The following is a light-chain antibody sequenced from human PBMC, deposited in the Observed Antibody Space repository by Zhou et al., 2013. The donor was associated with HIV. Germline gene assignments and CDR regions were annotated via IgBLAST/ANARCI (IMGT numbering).Light chain of an antibody. CDR1: QSISSW. J-gene: IGKJ4*01. V-gene: IGKV1-5*03. Sequence: DIQMTQSPSTLSASVGDRVTITCRASQSISSWLAWYQQRPGKAPKLLIYKVSNLESGVPSRFSGSGSGTEFTLTISSLQPDDFAIYYCQQRSDWPGLTFGGGTRIEIK. CDR3: QQRSDWPGLT. CDR2: KVS.